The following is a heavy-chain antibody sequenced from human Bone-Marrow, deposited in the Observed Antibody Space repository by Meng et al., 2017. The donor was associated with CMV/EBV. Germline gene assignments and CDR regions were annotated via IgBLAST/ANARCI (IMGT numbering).Heavy chain of an antibody. CDR2: IDHSGST. Sequence: SETLSLTCAVYGGSFSGYYWTWIRQPPRKGLEWIGEIDHSGSTNYNPSLKSRVTISVDTSKSQFSLRLSSVTAADTAIYYCARGGGYCSGTSCYNDYWGERRLVTVSS. CDR3: ARGGGYCSGTSCYNDY. J-gene: IGHJ4*02. D-gene: IGHD2-2*02. CDR1: GGSFSGYY. V-gene: IGHV4-34*01.